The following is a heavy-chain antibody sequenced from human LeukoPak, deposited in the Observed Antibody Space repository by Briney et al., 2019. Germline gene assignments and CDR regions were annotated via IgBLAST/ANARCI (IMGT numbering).Heavy chain of an antibody. D-gene: IGHD3-10*02. CDR2: ISSNSGGI. CDR1: GFRFDDYA. V-gene: IGHV3-9*01. CDR3: AELGITMIGGV. Sequence: PGGSLRLSCAASGFRFDDYAMHWVRHAPGKGLEWVSGISSNSGGINYADSVKGRFTISRDNAKNSLYLQMNSLRAEDTAVYYCAELGITMIGGVWGKGTTVTISS. J-gene: IGHJ6*04.